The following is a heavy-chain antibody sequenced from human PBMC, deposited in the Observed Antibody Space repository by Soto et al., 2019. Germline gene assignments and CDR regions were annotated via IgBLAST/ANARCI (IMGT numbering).Heavy chain of an antibody. D-gene: IGHD1-26*01. J-gene: IGHJ6*02. Sequence: GGSLRLSCAASGFTFSSYAMSWVRQAPGKELEWVSAISGSGGSTYYADSVKGRFTISRDNSKNTLYLQMNSLRAEDTAVYYCAKGSGSYLGYYYYYGMDVWGQGTTVNVSS. CDR2: ISGSGGST. CDR1: GFTFSSYA. V-gene: IGHV3-23*01. CDR3: AKGSGSYLGYYYYYGMDV.